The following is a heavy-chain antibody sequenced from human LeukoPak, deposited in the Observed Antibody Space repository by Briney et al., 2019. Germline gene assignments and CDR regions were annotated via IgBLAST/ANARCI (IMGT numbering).Heavy chain of an antibody. CDR1: GYTFSDYY. CDR3: ARDGGFDN. V-gene: IGHV1-2*02. J-gene: IGHJ4*02. CDR2: INPNSGDT. D-gene: IGHD3-16*01. Sequence: ASVKVSCKASGYTFSDYYMHWVRQPPGQGLEWMGWINPNSGDTDSAQRFQGRVTLTRDTSISTAYLELSRLRADDTAVYYCARDGGFDNWGQGSLVTVSS.